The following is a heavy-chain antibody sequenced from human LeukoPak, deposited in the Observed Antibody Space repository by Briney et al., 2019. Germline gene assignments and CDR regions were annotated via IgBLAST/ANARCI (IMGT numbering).Heavy chain of an antibody. V-gene: IGHV1-69*13. Sequence: SVTVSCKASGGTFSSYAISWVRQAPGQGLEWMGGIIPIFGTANYAQKFQGRVTITADESTSTAYMELSSLRSEDTAVYYCARGGLELRSYDAFDIWGQGTMVTVSS. CDR3: ARGGLELRSYDAFDI. CDR1: GGTFSSYA. CDR2: IIPIFGTA. J-gene: IGHJ3*02. D-gene: IGHD1-7*01.